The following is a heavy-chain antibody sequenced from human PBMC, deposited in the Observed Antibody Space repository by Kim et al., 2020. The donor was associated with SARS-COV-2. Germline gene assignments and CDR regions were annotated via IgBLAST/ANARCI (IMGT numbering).Heavy chain of an antibody. Sequence: SQTLSLTCVISGDSLSSNTVAWSWIRQSPSSGLEWLGRTYYRSKWSSDYAVPVKSRIIINADPSKNQFSLHLNSVTPDDTATYYCVRYSGWYYFDYWGQGTLVTVSS. J-gene: IGHJ4*02. CDR1: GDSLSSNTVA. CDR2: TYYRSKWSS. V-gene: IGHV6-1*01. D-gene: IGHD6-19*01. CDR3: VRYSGWYYFDY.